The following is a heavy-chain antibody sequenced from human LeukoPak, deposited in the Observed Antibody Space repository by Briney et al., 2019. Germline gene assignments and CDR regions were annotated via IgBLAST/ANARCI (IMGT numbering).Heavy chain of an antibody. CDR3: ARGYSVRGDY. CDR2: INGDGTST. J-gene: IGHJ4*02. V-gene: IGHV3-74*01. CDR1: GFTFSSYW. D-gene: IGHD2-21*01. Sequence: GSLRLSCAGSGFTFSSYWMHWVRQTPGKGLVWVSRINGDGTSTNYADSVKGRFTISRDNAKNTLYLQMNSLRVEDTAVYYCARGYSVRGDYWGQGTLVTVSS.